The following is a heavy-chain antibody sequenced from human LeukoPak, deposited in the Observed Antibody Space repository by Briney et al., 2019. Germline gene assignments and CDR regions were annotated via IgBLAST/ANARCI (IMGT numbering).Heavy chain of an antibody. CDR2: IYHSGST. CDR3: ARLVRGVIPFYYYYGMDV. Sequence: SETLSLTCTVSGVSISNYYWSWIRQPPGKGLEWIGFIYHSGSTNYNPSLKSPVTISVDTSKNQFYLKLTSVTAADTAVYYCARLVRGVIPFYYYYGMDVWGQGTTVIVSS. V-gene: IGHV4-59*08. D-gene: IGHD3-10*01. J-gene: IGHJ6*02. CDR1: GVSISNYY.